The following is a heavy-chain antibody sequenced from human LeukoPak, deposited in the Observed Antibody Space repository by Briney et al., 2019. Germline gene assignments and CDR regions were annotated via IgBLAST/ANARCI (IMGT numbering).Heavy chain of an antibody. CDR3: AREFTPLYYYDSSGGIDY. Sequence: SETLSLTCTVSGGSISSYYWSWIRQPPGKGLEWIGRIYTSGSTNYNPSLKSRVTMSVDTSKNQFSLKLSSVTAADTAVYYCAREFTPLYYYDSSGGIDYWGQGTLVTVSS. CDR1: GGSISSYY. D-gene: IGHD3-22*01. J-gene: IGHJ4*02. CDR2: IYTSGST. V-gene: IGHV4-4*07.